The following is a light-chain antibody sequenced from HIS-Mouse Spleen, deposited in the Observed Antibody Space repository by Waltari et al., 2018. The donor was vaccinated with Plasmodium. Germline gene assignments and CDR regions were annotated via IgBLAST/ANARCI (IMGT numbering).Light chain of an antibody. V-gene: IGLV3-10*01. CDR3: YSTDSSGNHRGV. CDR2: EDS. J-gene: IGLJ3*02. Sequence: SYKLTQPPSVSVSPGQTARLTCPGDALPQKYAYCYQQKSGQAPVLVIYEDSKRPSGIPERFSGSSSGTMATLTISGAQVEDEADYYCYSTDSSGNHRGVFGGGTKLTVL. CDR1: ALPQKY.